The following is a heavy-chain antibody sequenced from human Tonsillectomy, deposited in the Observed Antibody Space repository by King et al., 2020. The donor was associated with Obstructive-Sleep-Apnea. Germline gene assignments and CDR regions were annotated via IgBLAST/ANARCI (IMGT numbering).Heavy chain of an antibody. V-gene: IGHV3-30*04. Sequence: QLVQSGGGVVQPGRSLRLSCAASGFTFSSYAMHWVRQAPGKGLEWVAVISYDGSNKYYADSVKGRFTISRDNSKNTLYLQMNSLRAEDTAVYYCAGGGPYVVVVPAAILGWFDPWGQGTLVTVSS. CDR3: AGGGPYVVVVPAAILGWFDP. D-gene: IGHD2-2*01. CDR2: ISYDGSNK. J-gene: IGHJ5*02. CDR1: GFTFSSYA.